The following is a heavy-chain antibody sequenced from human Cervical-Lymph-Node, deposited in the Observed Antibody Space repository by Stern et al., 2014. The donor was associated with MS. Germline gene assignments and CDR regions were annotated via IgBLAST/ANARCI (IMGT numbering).Heavy chain of an antibody. CDR1: GYDFRRYA. CDR3: TSRGAGEFGVSPTGS. D-gene: IGHD2-21*01. CDR2: INSATGDP. Sequence: QVQLVQSGSEWKKPGASVKVSCKASGYDFRRYAMNWVRQAPGQGLEWMGWINSATGDPLYVQGFAGRFVFSLDTSVRTAYLQIVSLRTEDTAIYYCTSRGAGEFGVSPTGSWGQGTLVTVSS. J-gene: IGHJ5*02. V-gene: IGHV7-4-1*01.